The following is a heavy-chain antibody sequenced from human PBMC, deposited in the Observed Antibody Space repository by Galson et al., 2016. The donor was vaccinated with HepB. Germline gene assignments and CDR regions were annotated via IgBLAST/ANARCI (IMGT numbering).Heavy chain of an antibody. D-gene: IGHD4-17*01. Sequence: SLRLSCAASGFTFTSAWMSWVRQAPGKGLEWVGRIKSKTDGGTTDYAAPVKGRFTISRDNSKNTLYLQMNSLRAEDTAVYYCAKTVRMTTVTGFDYWGQGTLVTVSS. V-gene: IGHV3-15*07. CDR3: AKTVRMTTVTGFDY. J-gene: IGHJ4*02. CDR1: GFTFTSAW. CDR2: IKSKTDGGTT.